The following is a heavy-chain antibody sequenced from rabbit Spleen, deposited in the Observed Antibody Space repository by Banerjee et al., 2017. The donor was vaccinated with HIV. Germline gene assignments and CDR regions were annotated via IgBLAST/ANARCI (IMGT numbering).Heavy chain of an antibody. CDR2: IYTVNGST. J-gene: IGHJ4*01. Sequence: QSLEESGGGLVKPGGTLTLTCKASGIDFSNYYYMYWVRQAPGKGLELIAWIYTVNGSTWYASWVNGRFTISRSTSRNTVTLQMTSLTAADTATYFCASDVGGIYYNLWGPGTLVTVS. D-gene: IGHD5-1*01. V-gene: IGHV1S43*01. CDR3: ASDVGGIYYNL. CDR1: GIDFSNYYY.